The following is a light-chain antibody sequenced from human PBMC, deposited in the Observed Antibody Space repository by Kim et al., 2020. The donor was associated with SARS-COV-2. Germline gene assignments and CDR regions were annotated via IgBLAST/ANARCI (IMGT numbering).Light chain of an antibody. CDR1: SMRRDF. CDR2: GNN. Sequence: AWGKPVRIKCQGDSMRRDFKRWYHQRQGQAQVFVCYGNNKRASGIPDRFSGSRSGNTDSLTITGAQAEEEADYYCLCRDSSGNIWLWGGGTQQTVL. CDR3: LCRDSSGNIWL. J-gene: IGLJ3*02. V-gene: IGLV3-19*01.